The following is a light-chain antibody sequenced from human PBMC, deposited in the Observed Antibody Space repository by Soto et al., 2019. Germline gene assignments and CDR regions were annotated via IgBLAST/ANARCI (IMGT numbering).Light chain of an antibody. CDR3: QQANSFPLT. Sequence: DIQMTQSPSFVSASVGDRVTITCRASQGIGSWLGWYQQKPGKAPKLLIYAAASLQSGVPSRFSATFSGTEFTLTISSLQPEDLATYFCQQANSFPLTFGPGTKVDLK. J-gene: IGKJ3*01. CDR2: AAA. V-gene: IGKV1D-12*01. CDR1: QGIGSW.